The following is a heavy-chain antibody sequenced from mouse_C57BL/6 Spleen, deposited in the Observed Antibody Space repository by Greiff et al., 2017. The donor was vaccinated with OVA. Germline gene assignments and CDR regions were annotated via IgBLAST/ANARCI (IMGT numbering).Heavy chain of an antibody. CDR3: ASGLLREGFAY. CDR2: IYPRSGNT. V-gene: IGHV1-81*01. D-gene: IGHD1-1*01. Sequence: QVQLQQSGAELARPGASVKLSCKASGYTFTSYGISWVKQRTGQGLEWIGEIYPRSGNTYYNEKFKGKATLTADKSSSTAYMELRSLTSEDSAVYFCASGLLREGFAYWGQGTLVTVSA. J-gene: IGHJ3*01. CDR1: GYTFTSYG.